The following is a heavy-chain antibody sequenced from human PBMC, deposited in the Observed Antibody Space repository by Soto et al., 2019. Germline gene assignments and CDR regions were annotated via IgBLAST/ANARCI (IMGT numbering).Heavy chain of an antibody. CDR1: GGTFSSYA. CDR3: AREGRGTGDYYPLDY. D-gene: IGHD4-17*01. Sequence: ASVKVSCKASGGTFSSYAISWVRQAPGQGLEWMGGIIPIFGTANYAQKFQGRVTITADESTSTAYMELSSLRSEDTAVYYCAREGRGTGDYYPLDYWGQGTLVTVSS. V-gene: IGHV1-69*13. CDR2: IIPIFGTA. J-gene: IGHJ4*02.